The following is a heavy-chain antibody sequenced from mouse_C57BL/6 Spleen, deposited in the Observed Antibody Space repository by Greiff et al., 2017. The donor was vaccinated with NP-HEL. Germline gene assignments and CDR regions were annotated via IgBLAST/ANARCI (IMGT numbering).Heavy chain of an antibody. CDR3: AKPFYYYGSSPSWYFDV. CDR2: INPNYGTT. J-gene: IGHJ1*03. D-gene: IGHD1-1*01. CDR1: GYSFTDYN. V-gene: IGHV1-39*01. Sequence: EVQLQQSGPELVKPGASVKISCKASGYSFTDYNMNWVKQSNGKSLEWIGVINPNYGTTSYNQKFKGKATLTVDQSSSTAYMQLNSLTSEDSAVYYCAKPFYYYGSSPSWYFDVWGTGTTVTVSS.